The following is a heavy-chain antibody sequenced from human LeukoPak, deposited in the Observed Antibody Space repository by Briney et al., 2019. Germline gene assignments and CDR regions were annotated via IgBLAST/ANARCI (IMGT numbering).Heavy chain of an antibody. CDR2: INHSGST. Sequence: SETLSLTCAVYGGSLSGYYWSWIRQPPGKGLEWIGEINHSGSTNYNPSLKSRVTISVDTSKNQFSLKLSSVTAADTAVYYCARVRAYYDFWSGSRPRYYFDYWGQGTLVTVSS. D-gene: IGHD3-3*01. CDR3: ARVRAYYDFWSGSRPRYYFDY. CDR1: GGSLSGYY. J-gene: IGHJ4*02. V-gene: IGHV4-34*01.